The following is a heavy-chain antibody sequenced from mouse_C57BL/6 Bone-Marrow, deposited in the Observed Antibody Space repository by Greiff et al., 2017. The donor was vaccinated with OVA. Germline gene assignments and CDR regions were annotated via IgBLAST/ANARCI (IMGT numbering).Heavy chain of an antibody. D-gene: IGHD2-4*01. J-gene: IGHJ3*01. CDR2: ISYDGSN. Sequence: EVKLLESGPGLVKPSQSLSLTCSVPGYSITSGYYWNWIRQFPGNKLEWMGYISYDGSNNYNPSLKNRISITRDTSKNQFFLKLNSVTTEDTATYYCARARLRRGFAYWGQGTLVTVSA. CDR3: ARARLRRGFAY. V-gene: IGHV3-6*01. CDR1: GYSITSGYY.